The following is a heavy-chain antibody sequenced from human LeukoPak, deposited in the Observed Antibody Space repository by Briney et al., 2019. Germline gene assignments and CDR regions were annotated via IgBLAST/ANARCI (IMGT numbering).Heavy chain of an antibody. V-gene: IGHV4-61*02. J-gene: IGHJ6*03. D-gene: IGHD3-22*01. CDR2: IYTSGST. CDR3: TRGSIAYYNMDV. CDR1: GDSITSGNYY. Sequence: SETLSLTCTVSGDSITSGNYYWSWIRQPAGKGLEWIGRIYTSGSTNYNPSLKSRVTISVDTSKNQFSLKLSSVTAADTAVYYCTRGSIAYYNMDVRGKGTTVTISS.